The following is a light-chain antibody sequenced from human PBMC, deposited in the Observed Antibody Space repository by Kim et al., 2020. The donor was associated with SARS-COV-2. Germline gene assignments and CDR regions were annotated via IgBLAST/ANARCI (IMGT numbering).Light chain of an antibody. CDR2: NNY. CDR1: SLRRYS. V-gene: IGLV3-19*01. J-gene: IGLJ3*02. CDR3: NSRDSSGNQVV. Sequence: SSELTQDPSVSVALGQTVRITCQGDSLRRYSASWYQQKPGQAPILVIYNNYDRPSGIPDRFSGSSSGNTDSLAITGAQAEDEADYYCNSRDSSGNQVVFGGGTKLTVL.